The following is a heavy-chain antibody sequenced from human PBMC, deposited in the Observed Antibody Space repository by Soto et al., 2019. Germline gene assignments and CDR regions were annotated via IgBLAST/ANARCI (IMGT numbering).Heavy chain of an antibody. V-gene: IGHV1-46*03. D-gene: IGHD2-15*01. CDR3: ARGYCSGGSCYSNNWFDP. Sequence: GALVKVSCKASGYTFTSYYMHWVRQAPGQGLEWMGIINPSGGSTSYAQKFQGRVTMTRDTSTSTVYMELSSLRSEDTAVYYCARGYCSGGSCYSNNWFDPWGQGTLVTVSS. CDR1: GYTFTSYY. CDR2: INPSGGST. J-gene: IGHJ5*02.